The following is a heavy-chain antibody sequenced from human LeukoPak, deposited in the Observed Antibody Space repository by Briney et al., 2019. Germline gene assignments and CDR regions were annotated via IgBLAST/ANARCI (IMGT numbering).Heavy chain of an antibody. CDR2: IIPIFGTA. J-gene: IGHJ4*02. CDR1: GGTFSSYA. CDR3: ARVVASGQRRGESDY. V-gene: IGHV1-69*01. Sequence: GSSVKVSCKASGGTFSSYAISWVRQAPGQGLEWMGGIIPIFGTANYAQKFQGRVTITADESTSTAYMELSSLRSEDTAVYYCARVVASGQRRGESDYWGQGTLVTVSS. D-gene: IGHD3-3*01.